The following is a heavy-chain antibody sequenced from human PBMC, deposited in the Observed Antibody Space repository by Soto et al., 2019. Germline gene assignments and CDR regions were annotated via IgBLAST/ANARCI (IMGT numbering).Heavy chain of an antibody. Sequence: GESLKISCKGSGYGFAGYWITWVRQKPGKGLEWMGRIDPSDSQTYYSPSFRGHVTISVTKSITTVFLQWSSLSASDTAMYYCARQIYDSDTGPNFQYYFDSWGQGTPVTVSS. CDR3: ARQIYDSDTGPNFQYYFDS. J-gene: IGHJ4*02. V-gene: IGHV5-10-1*01. D-gene: IGHD3-22*01. CDR2: IDPSDSQT. CDR1: GYGFAGYW.